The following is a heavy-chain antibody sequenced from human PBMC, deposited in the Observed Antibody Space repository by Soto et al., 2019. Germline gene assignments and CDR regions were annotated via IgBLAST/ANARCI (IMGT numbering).Heavy chain of an antibody. D-gene: IGHD6-6*01. Sequence: QVQLVQSGAEVKKPGASVKVSCKASGYTFTGYYMHWVRQAPGQGLEWMGWINPNSGGTNYAQKFQGWGTMTRDTSISTAYMELSRLRSDDTAVYYCARGKGGSSGYYYYYYMDVWGKGTTVTVSS. CDR2: INPNSGGT. J-gene: IGHJ6*03. V-gene: IGHV1-2*04. CDR1: GYTFTGYY. CDR3: ARGKGGSSGYYYYYYMDV.